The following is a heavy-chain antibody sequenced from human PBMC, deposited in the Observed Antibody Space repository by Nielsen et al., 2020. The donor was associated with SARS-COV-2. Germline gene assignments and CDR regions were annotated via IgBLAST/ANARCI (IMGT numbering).Heavy chain of an antibody. CDR2: ISTSSSYT. CDR1: GFTFSDYY. D-gene: IGHD4-17*01. J-gene: IGHJ4*02. CDR3: ARHHYGDYVWNDY. Sequence: GESLKISCAASGFTFSDYYMSWIRQAPGKGLEWVSNISTSSSYTNYADSVKGRFTISRDNAKNSLYLQMNSLRAEDTAVYYCARHHYGDYVWNDYWGQGTLVTVSS. V-gene: IGHV3-11*03.